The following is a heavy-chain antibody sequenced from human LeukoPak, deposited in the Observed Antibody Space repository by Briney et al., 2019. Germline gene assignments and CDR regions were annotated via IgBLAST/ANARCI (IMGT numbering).Heavy chain of an antibody. Sequence: GGSLRLSCAASGFTFSSYWTSWVRQAPGKGLEWVANIKQDGSEKYYVDSVKGRFTISRDNAKNSLYLQMNSLRAEDTAVYYCAREDLNVVVPAAHDYWGQGTLVTVSS. CDR2: IKQDGSEK. CDR1: GFTFSSYW. V-gene: IGHV3-7*01. CDR3: AREDLNVVVPAAHDY. D-gene: IGHD2-2*01. J-gene: IGHJ4*02.